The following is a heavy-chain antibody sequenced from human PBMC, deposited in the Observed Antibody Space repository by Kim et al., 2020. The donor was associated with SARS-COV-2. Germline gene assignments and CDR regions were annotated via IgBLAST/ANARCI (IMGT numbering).Heavy chain of an antibody. D-gene: IGHD2-15*01. J-gene: IGHJ6*02. V-gene: IGHV3-21*01. CDR2: ISGSSSYI. CDR3: TRGVVVGYYYGMDV. CDR1: GFTFSSYS. Sequence: GGSLRLSCAASGFTFSSYSMHWVRQAPGKGLEWVSSISGSSSYIYYADSVRGRFSISRANPKKSLFLQMNSLRAEDTAMYYCTRGVVVGYYYGMDVWGQG.